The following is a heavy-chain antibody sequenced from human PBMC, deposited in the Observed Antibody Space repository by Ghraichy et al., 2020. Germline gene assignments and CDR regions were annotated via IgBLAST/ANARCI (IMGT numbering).Heavy chain of an antibody. CDR1: GYTFTSYD. CDR3: ARVSALSSIFWGRYYYGMDV. CDR2: MNPNSGNT. V-gene: IGHV1-8*01. J-gene: IGHJ6*02. D-gene: IGHD3-9*01. Sequence: ASVKVSCKASGYTFTSYDINWVRQATGQGLEWMGWMNPNSGNTGYAQKFQGRVTMTRNTSISTAYMELSSLRSEDTAVYYCARVSALSSIFWGRYYYGMDVWGQGTTVTVSS.